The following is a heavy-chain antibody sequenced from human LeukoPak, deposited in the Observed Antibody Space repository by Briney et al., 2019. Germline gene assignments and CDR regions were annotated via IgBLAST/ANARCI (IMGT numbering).Heavy chain of an antibody. CDR1: GYTFSTYG. D-gene: IGHD1-1*01. CDR2: ISGHTGNT. Sequence: GASVKVSCKTSGYTFSTYGVTWVRQAPGQGFEWMGGISGHTGNTKYAENFQGRISLTTDTSATTAYMELRSLTSDDTAVYYCARDLSSGGWTLEFDYWGQGSLVTVAS. CDR3: ARDLSSGGWTLEFDY. V-gene: IGHV1-18*01. J-gene: IGHJ4*02.